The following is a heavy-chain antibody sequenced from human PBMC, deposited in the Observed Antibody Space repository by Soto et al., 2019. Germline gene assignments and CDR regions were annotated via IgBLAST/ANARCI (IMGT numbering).Heavy chain of an antibody. CDR1: GYTFTSYA. D-gene: IGHD3-10*01. Sequence: QVQLVQSGAEVKKPGASVKVSCKASGYTFTSYAMHWVRQAPGQRLEWMGWINAGNGNTKYSQKFQGRVTITRDTSASTAYMELSSLRSEDTAVYYCARDPGSGSPRVYYYYGMDVWGQGTTVTVSS. J-gene: IGHJ6*02. CDR3: ARDPGSGSPRVYYYYGMDV. V-gene: IGHV1-3*01. CDR2: INAGNGNT.